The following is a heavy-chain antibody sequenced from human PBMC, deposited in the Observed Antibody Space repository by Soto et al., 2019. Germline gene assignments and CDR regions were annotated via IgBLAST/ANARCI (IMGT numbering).Heavy chain of an antibody. D-gene: IGHD2-15*01. CDR2: ISSSSSYI. J-gene: IGHJ4*02. CDR3: ARGVDIVVVVAATIDY. Sequence: GGSLRLSCAASGFTFSSYSMNWVRQAPGKGLEWVSSISSSSSYIYYADSVKGRFTISRDNAKNSLYLQMNSLRAEDTAVYYCARGVDIVVVVAATIDYWGQGTLVTVSS. CDR1: GFTFSSYS. V-gene: IGHV3-21*01.